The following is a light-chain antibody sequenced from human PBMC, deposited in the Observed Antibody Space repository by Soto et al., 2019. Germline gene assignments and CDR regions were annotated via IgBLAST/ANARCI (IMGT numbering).Light chain of an antibody. CDR3: SSYAGINNLGV. CDR2: EVN. V-gene: IGLV2-8*01. J-gene: IGLJ1*01. CDR1: SSDVGGYKY. Sequence: QSALTQPPSASGSPGQSVTISCTGTSSDVGGYKYVSWYQQHPGKAPKLMIFEVNKRPSGFPDRFSGSKSGNTASLTVSGLPAEDEADYYFSSYAGINNLGVFGTGTKLTVL.